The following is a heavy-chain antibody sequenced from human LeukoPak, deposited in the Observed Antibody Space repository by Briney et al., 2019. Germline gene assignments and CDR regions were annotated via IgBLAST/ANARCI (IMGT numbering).Heavy chain of an antibody. CDR2: INHSGST. D-gene: IGHD1-26*01. Sequence: PGGSLRLSCAASGFTVSNAYMSWVRQAPGKGLEWIGEINHSGSTNYNPSLKSRVTISVDTSKNQFSLKLSSVTAADTAVYYCRMVSSGSYHKKTIDYWGQGTLVTVSS. CDR3: RMVSSGSYHKKTIDY. V-gene: IGHV4-34*08. CDR1: GFTVSNAY. J-gene: IGHJ4*02.